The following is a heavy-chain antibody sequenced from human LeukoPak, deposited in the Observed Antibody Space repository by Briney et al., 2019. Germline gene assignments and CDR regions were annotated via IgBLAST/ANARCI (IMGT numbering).Heavy chain of an antibody. CDR2: ISAYNGNT. J-gene: IGHJ5*02. Sequence: ASVKVSCKASGYTFTSYGISWVRQAPGQGLEWIGWISAYNGNTNYAQKLQGRVTITTDTSTSTAYMELRSLRSDDTAVYYCARVYRVPAAMAWFDPWGQGTLVTVSS. CDR3: ARVYRVPAAMAWFDP. V-gene: IGHV1-18*01. D-gene: IGHD2-2*01. CDR1: GYTFTSYG.